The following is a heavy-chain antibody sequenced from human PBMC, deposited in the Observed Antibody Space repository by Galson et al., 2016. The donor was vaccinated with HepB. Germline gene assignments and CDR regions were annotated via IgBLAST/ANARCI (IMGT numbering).Heavy chain of an antibody. V-gene: IGHV3-9*01. D-gene: IGHD2-2*01. Sequence: SLRLSCVASGFTFDDYVMHWVRQAPGKGLEWVSGINWNSGSIAYADSVKGRFTISRDNDKKSLYLQMNDLRPEDTAFYYCAKDRSRSIVVVAAAFDYWGQGTLVTVSS. CDR1: GFTFDDYV. J-gene: IGHJ4*02. CDR3: AKDRSRSIVVVAAAFDY. CDR2: INWNSGSI.